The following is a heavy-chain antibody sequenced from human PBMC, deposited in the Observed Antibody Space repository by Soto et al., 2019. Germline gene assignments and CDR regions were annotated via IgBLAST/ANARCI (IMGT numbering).Heavy chain of an antibody. J-gene: IGHJ4*02. CDR1: GFTFSSYS. Sequence: LRLSCAASGFTFSSYSMNWVRQAPGKGLEWVSYISSSSSTIYYADSVKGRFTISRDNAKNSLYLQMNSLRDEDTAVYYCARDEDQLLALSSIAARPVPDYWGQGTLVTVSS. CDR3: ARDEDQLLALSSIAARPVPDY. CDR2: ISSSSSTI. V-gene: IGHV3-48*02. D-gene: IGHD6-6*01.